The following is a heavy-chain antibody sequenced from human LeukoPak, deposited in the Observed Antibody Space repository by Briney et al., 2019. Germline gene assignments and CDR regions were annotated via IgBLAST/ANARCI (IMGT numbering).Heavy chain of an antibody. V-gene: IGHV3-48*03. D-gene: IGHD3-10*01. CDR1: GFTFSSYE. CDR2: ISSSGSTI. CDR3: AKGQAYGHTSYYMDV. Sequence: GGSLRLSCAASGFTFSSYEMNWVRQAPGKGLEWVSYISSSGSTIYYADSVKGRFTISRDNSKNSLYLQMNSLRAEDTALYYCAKGQAYGHTSYYMDVWGKGTTVTVSS. J-gene: IGHJ6*03.